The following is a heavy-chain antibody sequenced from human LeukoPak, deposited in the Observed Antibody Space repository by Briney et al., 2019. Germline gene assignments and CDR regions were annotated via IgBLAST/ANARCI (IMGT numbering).Heavy chain of an antibody. CDR1: GFTFSSYS. D-gene: IGHD3-3*01. J-gene: IGHJ3*02. CDR2: ISSSSYI. V-gene: IGHV3-21*01. CDR3: ATERRATYYDFWSGYFADAFDI. Sequence: GGSLRLSCAASGFTFSSYSMNWVRQAPGKGLEWVSSISSSSYIYYADSVKGRFTISRDNAKNSLYLQMNSLRAEDTAVYYCATERRATYYDFWSGYFADAFDIWGQGTMVTVSS.